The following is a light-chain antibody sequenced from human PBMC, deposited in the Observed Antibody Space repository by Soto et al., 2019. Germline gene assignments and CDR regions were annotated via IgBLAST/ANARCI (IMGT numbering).Light chain of an antibody. Sequence: IVMTQSPDSLAVSLGEMATIICKSSQTISYTSINKTYLAWYQQRPGQPPKLLIYWASIRGSGVPDRLSGSGFGTDFTLTISSLQTEDVAVYYCQQYFSYPLTFGGGTKVDIK. CDR3: QQYFSYPLT. CDR1: QTISYTSINKTY. J-gene: IGKJ4*01. CDR2: WAS. V-gene: IGKV4-1*01.